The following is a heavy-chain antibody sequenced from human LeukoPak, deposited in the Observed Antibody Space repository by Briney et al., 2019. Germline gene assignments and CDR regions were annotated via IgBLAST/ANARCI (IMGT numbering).Heavy chain of an antibody. Sequence: ASVKVSCKASGYTFTSYGMNWVRQAPGQGLEWMGWINTNTGNPTYAQGFTGRFVFSLDTSISTAYLQISSLKAEDTAVYYCARVLAMIRGAPFDYWGQGTLVTVSS. J-gene: IGHJ4*02. CDR3: ARVLAMIRGAPFDY. CDR2: INTNTGNP. V-gene: IGHV7-4-1*02. D-gene: IGHD3-10*01. CDR1: GYTFTSYG.